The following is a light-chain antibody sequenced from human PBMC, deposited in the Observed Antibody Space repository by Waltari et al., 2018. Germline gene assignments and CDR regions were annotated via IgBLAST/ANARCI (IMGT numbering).Light chain of an antibody. CDR2: RNN. CDR1: SSNIGRNY. CDR3: AAWDDSLSGNWV. J-gene: IGLJ3*02. Sequence: QSVLTQPPSASGTPGQSVTISCSGSSSNIGRNYVYWYQQLPGTAPKLPIYRNNQRPSGVPDRFSGSKSGTSASLAISGLRSEDEADYYCAAWDDSLSGNWVFGGGTKLTVL. V-gene: IGLV1-47*01.